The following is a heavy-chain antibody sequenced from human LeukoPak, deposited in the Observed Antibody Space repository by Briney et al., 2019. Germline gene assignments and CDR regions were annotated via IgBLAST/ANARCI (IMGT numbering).Heavy chain of an antibody. V-gene: IGHV3-48*01. J-gene: IGHJ4*02. CDR2: ISSSSSTR. D-gene: IGHD6-19*01. CDR1: GFTFSTYW. Sequence: PGGSLRLSCAASGFTFSTYWMSWVRQAPGKGLEWVSYISSSSSTRYYADSVKGRCTISRDNAKNSLYLQMNSLRAEDTAVYYCARGPAYSSDDLIDYWGQGTLVTVSS. CDR3: ARGPAYSSDDLIDY.